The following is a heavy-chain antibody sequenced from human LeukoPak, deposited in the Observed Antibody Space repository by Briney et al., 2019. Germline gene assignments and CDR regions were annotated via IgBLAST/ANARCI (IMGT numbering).Heavy chain of an antibody. J-gene: IGHJ4*02. CDR1: GGSISSYY. CDR2: IYYSGST. Sequence: SETLSLTCTVSGGSISSYYWSRIRQPPGKGLEWIGYIYYSGSTNYNPSLKSRVTISVDTSKNQFSLKLSSVTAADTAVYYCARGSNDHFDYWGQGTLVTVSS. CDR3: ARGSNDHFDY. V-gene: IGHV4-59*01. D-gene: IGHD1-1*01.